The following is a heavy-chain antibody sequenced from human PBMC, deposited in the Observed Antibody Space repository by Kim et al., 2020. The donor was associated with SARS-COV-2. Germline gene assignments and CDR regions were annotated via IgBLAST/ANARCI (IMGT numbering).Heavy chain of an antibody. V-gene: IGHV1-24*01. CDR1: GYTLTELS. Sequence: ASVKVSCKVSGYTLTELSMHWVRQAPGKGLEWMGGFDPEDGETIYAQKFQGRVTMTEDTSTDTAYMELSSLRSEDTAEYYCATGPAICSSTSCKKFWFDPWGQGTLVTVSS. CDR3: ATGPAICSSTSCKKFWFDP. D-gene: IGHD2-2*01. J-gene: IGHJ5*02. CDR2: FDPEDGET.